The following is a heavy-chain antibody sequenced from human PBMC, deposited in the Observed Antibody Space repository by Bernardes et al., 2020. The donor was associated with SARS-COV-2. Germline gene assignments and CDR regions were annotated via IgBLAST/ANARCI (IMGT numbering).Heavy chain of an antibody. CDR3: ARAGTVPLYYYDSSGYPRD. Sequence: GSLRLSCAASGFTFSDYYMSWIRQAPGKGLEWVSYISSSGSTIYYADSVKGRFTISRDNAKNSLYLQMNSLRAEDTAVYYCARAGTVPLYYYDSSGYPRDWGQGTLVTVSS. D-gene: IGHD3-22*01. CDR1: GFTFSDYY. CDR2: ISSSGSTI. J-gene: IGHJ4*02. V-gene: IGHV3-11*01.